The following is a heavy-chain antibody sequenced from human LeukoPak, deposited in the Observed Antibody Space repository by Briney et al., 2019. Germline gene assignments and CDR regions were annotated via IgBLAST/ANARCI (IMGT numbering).Heavy chain of an antibody. CDR2: ISGSGGSA. CDR1: GFTFSSYA. Sequence: GGSLRLSCAASGFTFSSYAMHWVRQAPGKGLEWVSAISGSGGSAYYADSVKGRFTISRDNSKNTLYLQMNSLRAEDTAVYYCAKDAVAAEALDYWGQGTLVTVSS. D-gene: IGHD6-13*01. CDR3: AKDAVAAEALDY. V-gene: IGHV3-23*01. J-gene: IGHJ4*02.